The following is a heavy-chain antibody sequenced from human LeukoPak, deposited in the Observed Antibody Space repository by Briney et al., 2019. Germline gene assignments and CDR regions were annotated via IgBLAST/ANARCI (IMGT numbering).Heavy chain of an antibody. Sequence: TGGSLRLSCAASGFTVSTNYMSWVRQAPGEGLEGVSFIYSGGTTYYADSVKGRFTISRDNSNNTLYLQRNSLRAEDTAVYYCATSAGAVAGTCAYWGQGTLVTVSS. CDR1: GFTVSTNY. CDR3: ATSAGAVAGTCAY. J-gene: IGHJ4*02. V-gene: IGHV3-66*01. CDR2: IYSGGTT. D-gene: IGHD6-19*01.